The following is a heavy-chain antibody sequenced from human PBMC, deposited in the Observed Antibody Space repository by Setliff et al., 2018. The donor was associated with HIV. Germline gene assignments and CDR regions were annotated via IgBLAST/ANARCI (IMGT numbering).Heavy chain of an antibody. CDR2: IYYIGST. Sequence: SETLSLTCTISGGSVSGYYWSWIRQPPGKGLEWIGYIYYIGSTSNNPSLKSRVTISVDTSKNQFSLKLKSLTAADTAMYYCARGVWSGYYPDAFDIWGQGTMVTVSS. J-gene: IGHJ3*02. CDR3: ARGVWSGYYPDAFDI. V-gene: IGHV4-59*02. CDR1: GGSVSGYY. D-gene: IGHD3-3*01.